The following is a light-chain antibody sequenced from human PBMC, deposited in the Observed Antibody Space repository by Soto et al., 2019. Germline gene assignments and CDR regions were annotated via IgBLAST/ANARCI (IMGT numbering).Light chain of an antibody. CDR1: SSDVGGYNY. Sequence: QSALTQPASVSGSPGQSITISCTGTSSDVGGYNYVSWYQQHPGKAPKLMIYEVSNRPSGVSNRFSGSKSRNTASLTISGLQAEDEADYYCSSYTISTPYVVFGGGTKLTVL. CDR2: EVS. V-gene: IGLV2-14*01. J-gene: IGLJ2*01. CDR3: SSYTISTPYVV.